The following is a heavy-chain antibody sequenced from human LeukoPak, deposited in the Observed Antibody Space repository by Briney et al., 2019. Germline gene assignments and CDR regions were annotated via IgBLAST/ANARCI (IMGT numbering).Heavy chain of an antibody. Sequence: PGGSLRLSCAGSGFPFSIYGMNWVRQAPGKWLEWVSSISSSSSYIYYADSVKGRFTISRDNAKNSLYLQMNSLRAEDTAVYYCARGSWPEIGIDYWGQGTLVTVSS. D-gene: IGHD6-13*01. CDR1: GFPFSIYG. CDR3: ARGSWPEIGIDY. J-gene: IGHJ4*02. CDR2: ISSSSSYI. V-gene: IGHV3-21*01.